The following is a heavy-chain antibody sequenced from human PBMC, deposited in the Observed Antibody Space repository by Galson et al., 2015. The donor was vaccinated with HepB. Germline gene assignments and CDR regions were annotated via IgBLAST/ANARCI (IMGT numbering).Heavy chain of an antibody. CDR2: INHSGST. V-gene: IGHV4-34*01. J-gene: IGHJ4*02. CDR3: ARGPGDRNAMVRGVIFRRHFDY. D-gene: IGHD3-10*01. Sequence: ETLSLTCAVYGGSFSGYYWSWIRQPPGKGLEWIGEINHSGSTNYNPSLKSRVTISVDTSKNQFSLKLSSVTAADTAVYYCARGPGDRNAMVRGVIFRRHFDYWGQGTLVTVSS. CDR1: GGSFSGYY.